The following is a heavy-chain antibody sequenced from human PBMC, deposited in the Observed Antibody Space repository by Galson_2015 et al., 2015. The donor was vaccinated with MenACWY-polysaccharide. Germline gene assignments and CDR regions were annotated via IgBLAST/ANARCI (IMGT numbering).Heavy chain of an antibody. V-gene: IGHV3-23*01. Sequence: SLRLSCAVSGLTFSNSAMIWVRQAPGKGLEWVSTITYNGGNTYYADSVKGRFTISRDDSKNTLYLQMNSLRAEDTAIYYCAKNWNADYWGPGTLVTVSS. CDR3: AKNWNADY. CDR1: GLTFSNSA. CDR2: ITYNGGNT. D-gene: IGHD1-1*01. J-gene: IGHJ4*02.